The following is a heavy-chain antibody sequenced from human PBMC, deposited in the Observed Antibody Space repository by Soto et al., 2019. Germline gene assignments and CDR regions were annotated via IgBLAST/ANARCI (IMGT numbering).Heavy chain of an antibody. CDR2: IYYSGST. CDR1: GGSISSYY. J-gene: IGHJ6*02. Sequence: SETLSLTCTVSGGSISSYYWSWIRQPPGKGLEWIGYIYYSGSTNYDPSLKSRVTISVDTSKNQFSLKLSSVTAADTAVYYCARGDYGDSYFPHYYYYYGMDVWGQGTTVTVSS. D-gene: IGHD4-17*01. CDR3: ARGDYGDSYFPHYYYYYGMDV. V-gene: IGHV4-59*01.